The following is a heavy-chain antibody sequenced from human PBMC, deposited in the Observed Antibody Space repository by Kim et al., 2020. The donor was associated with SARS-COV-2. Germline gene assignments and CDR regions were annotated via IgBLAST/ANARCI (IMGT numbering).Heavy chain of an antibody. D-gene: IGHD6-19*01. CDR3: ARRQYSSGWYYFDY. J-gene: IGHJ4*02. Sequence: ADSVKGRFTISRDNAKNTLYLQMNSLRAEGTAVYYCARRQYSSGWYYFDYWGQGTLVTVSS. V-gene: IGHV3-74*01.